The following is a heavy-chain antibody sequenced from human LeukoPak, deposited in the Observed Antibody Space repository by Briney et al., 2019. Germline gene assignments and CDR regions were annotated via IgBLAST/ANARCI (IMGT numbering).Heavy chain of an antibody. V-gene: IGHV3-30-3*01. CDR2: ISYDENNI. Sequence: GGSLRLSCAASGFPFSSYAIHWVRQAPGKGLEWVAVISYDENNIYYADSVKGRFTISRDNSKNTLYLQMNSLRAEDTAVYYCAKAGVYDSSGYYDYWGQGTLVTVSS. CDR3: AKAGVYDSSGYYDY. D-gene: IGHD3-22*01. CDR1: GFPFSSYA. J-gene: IGHJ4*02.